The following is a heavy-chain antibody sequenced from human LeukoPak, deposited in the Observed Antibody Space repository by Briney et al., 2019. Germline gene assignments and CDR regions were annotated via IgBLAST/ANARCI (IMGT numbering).Heavy chain of an antibody. J-gene: IGHJ4*02. D-gene: IGHD3-9*01. V-gene: IGHV3-48*03. Sequence: PGGSLRLSCAASGFTFHLYEMTWVRQAPGEGLDWVSSIGLGDNSKSYSDSVKGRFTISRDNANKSLYLQMDSLRAEDTAVYYCAVVRYYDVLTGVVDFWGQGTLVTVSS. CDR2: IGLGDNSK. CDR1: GFTFHLYE. CDR3: AVVRYYDVLTGVVDF.